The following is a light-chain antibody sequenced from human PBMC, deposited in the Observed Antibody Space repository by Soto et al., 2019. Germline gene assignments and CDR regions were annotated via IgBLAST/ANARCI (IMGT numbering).Light chain of an antibody. CDR2: EVS. CDR1: SSDVGGYNY. Sequence: QSALTQPPSASGSPGQSVTISCTGTSSDVGGYNYVSWYLQHPGKAPKLMSYEVSKRPSGVPDRFSGSKSGNTASLTVSGLQAEDEADYYCSSYAGSNNLVFGGGTKLTVL. J-gene: IGLJ3*02. V-gene: IGLV2-8*01. CDR3: SSYAGSNNLV.